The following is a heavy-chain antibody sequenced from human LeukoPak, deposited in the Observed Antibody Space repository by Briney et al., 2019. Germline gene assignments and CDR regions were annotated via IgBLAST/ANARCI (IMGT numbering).Heavy chain of an antibody. CDR2: IYYNGRT. CDR1: GGSISSSSYY. Sequence: SETLSLTCTVSGGSISSSSYYWGWISQPPGKGLEWIGSIYYNGRTYYNPSLKSRVTISVDTSKNQFSLKLSSVTAADTAVYYCARHGDSLRYCSSTSCYYFDYWGQGTLVTVSS. V-gene: IGHV4-39*01. J-gene: IGHJ4*02. D-gene: IGHD2-2*01. CDR3: ARHGDSLRYCSSTSCYYFDY.